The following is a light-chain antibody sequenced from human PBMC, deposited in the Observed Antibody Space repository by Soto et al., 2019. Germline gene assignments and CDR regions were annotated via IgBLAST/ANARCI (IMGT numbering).Light chain of an antibody. V-gene: IGLV2-14*01. CDR3: SSYRTGSRV. Sequence: QSALTQPASVSGSPGQSITISCTGTNNDVGAYTYVSWYQQHPGKAPRLIIYEVSDRPSGVSNRFSGSKSGNTASLVISGLQDEDEADYYCSSYRTGSRVFGGGTKLTVL. J-gene: IGLJ2*01. CDR1: NNDVGAYTY. CDR2: EVS.